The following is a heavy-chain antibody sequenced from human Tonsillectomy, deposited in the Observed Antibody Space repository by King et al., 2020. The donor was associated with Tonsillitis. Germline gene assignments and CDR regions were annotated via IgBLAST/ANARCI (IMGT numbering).Heavy chain of an antibody. D-gene: IGHD5-12*01. CDR2: IYYSGST. CDR1: GGSISSYY. V-gene: IGHV4-59*01. Sequence: VQLQESGPGLVKPSETLSLTCTVSGGSISSYYWSWIRPPPGKGLEWIGYIYYSGSTNYNPSLKSRVTISVDTSKNQFSLKLSSVTAADTAVYYCARVGGYSGYDLDYWGQGTLVTVSS. J-gene: IGHJ4*02. CDR3: ARVGGYSGYDLDY.